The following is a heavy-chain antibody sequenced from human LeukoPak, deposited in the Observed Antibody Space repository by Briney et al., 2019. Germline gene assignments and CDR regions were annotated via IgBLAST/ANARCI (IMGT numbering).Heavy chain of an antibody. Sequence: MAGGSLRPSCATSGFAFSNCYMGWIRQAPGKGLEWISDINESGDSKFYADSVKGRFTISRDNAKNSLHLQMSSLRAEDTAVYYCARRPYSNHFFDYWGQGTLVTVSS. V-gene: IGHV3-11*01. J-gene: IGHJ4*02. CDR3: ARRPYSNHFFDY. CDR1: GFAFSNCY. D-gene: IGHD4-11*01. CDR2: INESGDSK.